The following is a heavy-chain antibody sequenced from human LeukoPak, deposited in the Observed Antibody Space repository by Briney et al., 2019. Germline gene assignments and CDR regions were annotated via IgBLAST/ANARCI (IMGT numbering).Heavy chain of an antibody. CDR2: IWDDGSNK. Sequence: GRSLRLSCAASGFTFSNYGMHWARQAPGKGLEWVAIIWDDGSNKYHADSVKGRFTISRDNSKNTLYLQMNSLRAEDTAVYFCARHRGSCSGGSCPNWYFDLWGRGTLVTVSS. J-gene: IGHJ2*01. D-gene: IGHD2-15*01. CDR3: ARHRGSCSGGSCPNWYFDL. CDR1: GFTFSNYG. V-gene: IGHV3-33*01.